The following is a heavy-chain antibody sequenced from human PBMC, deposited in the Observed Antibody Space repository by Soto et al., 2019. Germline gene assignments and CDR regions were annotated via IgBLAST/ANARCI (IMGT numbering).Heavy chain of an antibody. CDR1: GYSFTSYW. V-gene: IGHV5-51*01. D-gene: IGHD3-9*01. CDR2: IYPGDSDT. J-gene: IGHJ4*02. CDR3: ARQYDILTGYYSFDY. Sequence: EVQLVQSGAEVKKPGESLKISCKGSGYSFTSYWICWVRQMPGKGLEWMGIIYPGDSDTRYSPSFQGQVTISADKSISTAYLQWSSLKASDTAMYYCARQYDILTGYYSFDYWGQGTLVTVSS.